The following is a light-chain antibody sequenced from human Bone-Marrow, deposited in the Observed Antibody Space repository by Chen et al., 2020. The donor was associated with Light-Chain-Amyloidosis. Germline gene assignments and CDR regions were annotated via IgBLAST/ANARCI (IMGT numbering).Light chain of an antibody. CDR2: EDS. V-gene: IGLV2-23*01. Sequence: QSALPQPASVAGSVGQSITTSCTGTSTDVGHYNLVSWYQQHPGEAPKLMIYEDSERPSGVSNRFSGSKSGNTASLTISGLQTEDQADYYCCSSSDTDTLIFGTGTRLTVL. J-gene: IGLJ2*01. CDR1: STDVGHYNL. CDR3: CSSSDTDTLI.